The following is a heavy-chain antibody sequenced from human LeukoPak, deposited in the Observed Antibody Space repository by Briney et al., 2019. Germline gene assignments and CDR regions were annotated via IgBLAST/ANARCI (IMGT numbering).Heavy chain of an antibody. D-gene: IGHD5-12*01. V-gene: IGHV4-34*01. CDR2: INHSGST. J-gene: IGHJ5*02. CDR3: ARLAARWGSATMRGIGWFDP. Sequence: SETLSLTCAVYGGSFSGYYWSWIRQPPGKGLEWIGEINHSGSTNYNPSLKSRVTISVDTSKNQFSLKLSSVTAADTAVYYCARLAARWGSATMRGIGWFDPWGQGTLVTVSS. CDR1: GGSFSGYY.